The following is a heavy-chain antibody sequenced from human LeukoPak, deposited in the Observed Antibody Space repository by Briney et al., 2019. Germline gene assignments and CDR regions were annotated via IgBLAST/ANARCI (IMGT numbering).Heavy chain of an antibody. J-gene: IGHJ6*02. CDR3: ARDEYSSGYCSGGSCLHYYGMDV. D-gene: IGHD2-15*01. CDR1: GFTFSSYS. CDR2: ISCSSSYI. V-gene: IGHV3-21*01. Sequence: GGSLRLSCAASGFTFSSYSMNWVRQAPGKGLEWVSSISCSSSYIYYAASVKGRFTISSDYAKNSLYLQMNSLRAEDTAVYYCARDEYSSGYCSGGSCLHYYGMDVWGQGTTVTVS.